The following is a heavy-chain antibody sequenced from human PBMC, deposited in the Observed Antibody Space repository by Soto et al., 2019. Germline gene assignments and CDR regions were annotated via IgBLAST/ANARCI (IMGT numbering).Heavy chain of an antibody. D-gene: IGHD3-10*01. Sequence: GGSLRLSCAASGFTFSSYGMHWVRQAPGKGLEWVSVISYDGSNKYYADSVKGRFTISRDNSKNTLYLQMNSLRAEDAAVYYCAKEEYYYGSGSYQFDYWGQGTLVTVSS. CDR2: ISYDGSNK. J-gene: IGHJ4*02. CDR1: GFTFSSYG. V-gene: IGHV3-30*18. CDR3: AKEEYYYGSGSYQFDY.